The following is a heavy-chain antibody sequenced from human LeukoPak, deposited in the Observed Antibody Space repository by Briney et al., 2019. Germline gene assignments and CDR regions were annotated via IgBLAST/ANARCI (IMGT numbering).Heavy chain of an antibody. CDR1: GFTFSGYA. CDR3: AKDRATYYYGSGSYPL. D-gene: IGHD3-10*01. V-gene: IGHV3-23*01. CDR2: ISGSGGST. J-gene: IGHJ4*02. Sequence: GGSLRLSCAASGFTFSGYAMSWVRQAPGKGLEWVSAISGSGGSTYYADSVKGRFTISRDNSKNTLYLQMNSLRAEDTAVYYCAKDRATYYYGSGSYPLWGQGTLVTVSS.